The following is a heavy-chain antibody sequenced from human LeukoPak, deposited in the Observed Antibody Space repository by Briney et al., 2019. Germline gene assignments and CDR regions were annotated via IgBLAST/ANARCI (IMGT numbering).Heavy chain of an antibody. V-gene: IGHV4-34*01. CDR1: GGSFSAYY. CDR3: ASLYYVWGSYPQTGGWFDP. D-gene: IGHD3-16*02. J-gene: IGHJ5*02. Sequence: SETLSLTCAVYGGSFSAYYWSWLRQPPGKGLEWIGEIYHSGSTNYNPSLKSRVTISVDTSKNQFSLRLSSVTAADTAVYYCASLYYVWGSYPQTGGWFDPWGQGTLVTVSS. CDR2: IYHSGST.